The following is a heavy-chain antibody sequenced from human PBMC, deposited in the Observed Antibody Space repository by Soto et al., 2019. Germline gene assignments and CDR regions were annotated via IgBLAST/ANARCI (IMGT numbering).Heavy chain of an antibody. V-gene: IGHV3-64*04. Sequence: GSLRLSCSASGFVFRSYAMHWVRQAPGKGLEYVSAISNNGGSTYYADSVKGRFTISRDNSKNTLYLQMKSLRAEDTAAYYCAKGGPTFLNWFGPWGQRALVTVSS. CDR2: ISNNGGST. CDR1: GFVFRSYA. CDR3: AKGGPTFLNWFGP. J-gene: IGHJ5*02. D-gene: IGHD5-12*01.